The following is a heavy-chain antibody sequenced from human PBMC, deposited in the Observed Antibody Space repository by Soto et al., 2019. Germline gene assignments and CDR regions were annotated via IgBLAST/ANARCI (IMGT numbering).Heavy chain of an antibody. D-gene: IGHD2-21*01. CDR2: NIPIFGTA. CDR1: GCTFSNFV. CDR3: ARAPILVGETTQENYFDS. V-gene: IGHV1-69*13. J-gene: IGHJ4*02. Sequence: SVKVSCKASGCTFSNFVISWVRQARGQGLEWMGGNIPIFGTANYAQKFQGRVTIIADESTGTTYMELTSLRSEDTAVYYCARAPILVGETTQENYFDSWGQGPPVTV.